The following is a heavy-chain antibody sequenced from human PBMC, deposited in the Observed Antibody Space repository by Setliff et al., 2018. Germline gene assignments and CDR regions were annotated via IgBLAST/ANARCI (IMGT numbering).Heavy chain of an antibody. V-gene: IGHV1-8*03. D-gene: IGHD3-3*01. Sequence: GASVKVSCKASGYSFTSNDINWVRQATGQGPEWMGWLNPSSGNTGYAPKFQGRVTITRSTTLSTAYMELSSLRSEDTAIYYCARENMAKNFWGEHSDYWGQGTLVTVSS. CDR2: LNPSSGNT. J-gene: IGHJ4*02. CDR3: ARENMAKNFWGEHSDY. CDR1: GYSFTSND.